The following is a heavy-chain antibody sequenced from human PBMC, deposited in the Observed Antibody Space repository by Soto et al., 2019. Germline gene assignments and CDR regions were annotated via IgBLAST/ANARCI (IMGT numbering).Heavy chain of an antibody. CDR2: ISAYNGNT. Sequence: GASVKVSCKASGYTFTSYGISWVRQAPGQGLEWMGWISAYNGNTNYAQKLQGRVTMTTDTSTSTAYMELRSLRSDDTAVYYCARSRPDYGDYSEECYFDYWGQGTLVTVSS. V-gene: IGHV1-18*01. D-gene: IGHD4-17*01. CDR3: ARSRPDYGDYSEECYFDY. J-gene: IGHJ4*02. CDR1: GYTFTSYG.